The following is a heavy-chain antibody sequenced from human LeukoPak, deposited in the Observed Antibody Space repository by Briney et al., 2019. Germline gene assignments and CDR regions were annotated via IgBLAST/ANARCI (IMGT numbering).Heavy chain of an antibody. CDR3: AHRTDSSSWTGDYFDY. J-gene: IGHJ4*02. Sequence: SGPTLVKPTQTLTLTCTFSGFSLRTSGVGVGWIRQPPGKALEWLALIYWDDDKRYSPSLKSRLTITKDTSKNQVVLTMTNMAPVDTATYYCAHRTDSSSWTGDYFDYWGQGTLVTVSS. CDR2: IYWDDDK. V-gene: IGHV2-5*02. D-gene: IGHD6-13*01. CDR1: GFSLRTSGVG.